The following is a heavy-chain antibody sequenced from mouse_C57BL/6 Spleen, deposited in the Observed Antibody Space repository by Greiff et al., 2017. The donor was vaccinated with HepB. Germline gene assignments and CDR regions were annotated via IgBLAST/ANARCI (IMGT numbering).Heavy chain of an antibody. V-gene: IGHV1-64*01. J-gene: IGHJ2*01. CDR1: GYTFTSYW. CDR3: ARDYYGSNWYFDY. CDR2: IHPNSGST. D-gene: IGHD1-1*01. Sequence: QVQLQQPGAELVKPGASVKLSCKASGYTFTSYWMHWVKQRPGQGLEWIGMIHPNSGSTNYNEKFKSKATLTVDKSSSTAYMQLSNLTSEDSAFYYCARDYYGSNWYFDYWGQGTTLTVSS.